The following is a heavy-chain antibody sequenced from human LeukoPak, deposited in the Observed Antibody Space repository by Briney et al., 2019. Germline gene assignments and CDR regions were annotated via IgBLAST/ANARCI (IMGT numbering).Heavy chain of an antibody. CDR2: INHSGST. D-gene: IGHD1-20*01. J-gene: IGHJ4*02. V-gene: IGHV4-34*01. Sequence: SETLSLTCADYGGSFRGYYWSWIRQPPGKGLEWIGEINHSGSTNYNPSLKSRVTISVDTSKNQFSLRLSSVTAADTAVYYCARGGWGITGNPFDYWGQGTLVTVSS. CDR1: GGSFRGYY. CDR3: ARGGWGITGNPFDY.